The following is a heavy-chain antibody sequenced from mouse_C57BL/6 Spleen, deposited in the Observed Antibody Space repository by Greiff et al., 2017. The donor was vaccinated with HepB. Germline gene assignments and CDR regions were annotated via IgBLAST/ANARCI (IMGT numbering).Heavy chain of an antibody. CDR2: IYPGDGDT. CDR1: GYAFSSSW. J-gene: IGHJ2*01. V-gene: IGHV1-82*01. Sequence: VKLVESGPELVKPGASVKISCKASGYAFSSSWMNWVKQRPGKGLEWIGRIYPGDGDTNYNGKFKGKATLTADKSSSTVYMQLSSLTSEDSAVYFCAREDGNYFDYWGQCTTLTVSS. CDR3: AREDGNYFDY. D-gene: IGHD2-3*01.